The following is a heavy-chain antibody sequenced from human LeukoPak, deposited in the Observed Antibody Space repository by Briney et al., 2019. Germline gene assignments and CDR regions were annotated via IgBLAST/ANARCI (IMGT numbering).Heavy chain of an antibody. CDR1: GYTFTSYG. V-gene: IGHV1-3*01. D-gene: IGHD6-13*01. CDR2: INAGNGNT. Sequence: ASVKVSCKASGYTFTSYGISWVRQAPGQGLEWMGCINAGNGNTKYSQKFQGRVTITRDTSASTAYMELSSLRSEDTAVYYCARDGSSSWYSHFDYWGQGTLVTVSS. J-gene: IGHJ4*02. CDR3: ARDGSSSWYSHFDY.